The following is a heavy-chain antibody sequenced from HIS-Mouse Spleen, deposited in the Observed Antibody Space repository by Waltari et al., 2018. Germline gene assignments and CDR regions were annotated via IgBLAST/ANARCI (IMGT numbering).Heavy chain of an antibody. Sequence: EVQLVQSGAEVKKTGESLKISCKGSGYSFTSYWIGWVRKMPGKGLEWMGIIYPGDSATRYSPSFQGQVTISADKSISTAYLQWSSLKASDTAMYYCARLRYSSSWLEYFQHWGQGTLVTVSS. CDR2: IYPGDSAT. V-gene: IGHV5-51*03. CDR3: ARLRYSSSWLEYFQH. CDR1: GYSFTSYW. D-gene: IGHD6-13*01. J-gene: IGHJ1*01.